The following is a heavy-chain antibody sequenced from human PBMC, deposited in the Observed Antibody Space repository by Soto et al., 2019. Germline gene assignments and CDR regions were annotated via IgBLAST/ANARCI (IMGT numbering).Heavy chain of an antibody. V-gene: IGHV3-23*01. D-gene: IGHD6-13*01. CDR2: ISGGGGST. CDR3: AKKFYPGSWGAGPDY. Sequence: EVQLLESGGGLVQPGGSLRLSCAASGFTFTSYAMSWVRQAPGKGLEWVSVISGGGGSTYYADSVKGRFTISRDNSKNTLYLQMNNLRAEDTAVYYCAKKFYPGSWGAGPDYWGQGTLVTVSS. CDR1: GFTFTSYA. J-gene: IGHJ4*02.